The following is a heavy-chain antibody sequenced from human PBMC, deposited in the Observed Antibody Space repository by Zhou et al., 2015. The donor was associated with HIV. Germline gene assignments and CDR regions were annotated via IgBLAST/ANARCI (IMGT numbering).Heavy chain of an antibody. CDR3: AKVGGTKGDAFDI. V-gene: IGHV3-30*18. J-gene: IGHJ3*02. D-gene: IGHD1-1*01. Sequence: QVQLVESGGGVVQPGRSLRLSCAASGFTFSSYGMHCVRQAPGKGLEWVAVISYDGSNKYYADSVKGRFTISRDNSKNTLYLQMNSLRAEDTAVYYCAKVGGTKGDAFDIWGQGTMVTVSS. CDR1: GFTFSSYG. CDR2: ISYDGSNK.